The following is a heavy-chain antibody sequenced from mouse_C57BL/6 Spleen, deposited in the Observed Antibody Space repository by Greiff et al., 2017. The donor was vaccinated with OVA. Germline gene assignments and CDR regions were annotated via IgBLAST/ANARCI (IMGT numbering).Heavy chain of an antibody. CDR2: IDPSDSYT. Sequence: QVQLQQPGAELVMPGASVKLSCKASGYTFTSYWMHWVKQRPGQGLEWIGEIDPSDSYTNYNQKFKGKSTLTVDKSSSTAYMQLSSLTSEDSAVYYCARRYGDDERGYYFDYWGQGTTLTVSS. J-gene: IGHJ2*01. D-gene: IGHD2-2*01. CDR1: GYTFTSYW. CDR3: ARRYGDDERGYYFDY. V-gene: IGHV1-69*01.